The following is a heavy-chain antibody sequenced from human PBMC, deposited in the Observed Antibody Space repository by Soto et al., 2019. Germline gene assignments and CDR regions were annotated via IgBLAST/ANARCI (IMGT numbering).Heavy chain of an antibody. CDR3: ASSPYYDSSGYYAFDY. D-gene: IGHD3-22*01. Sequence: KTSETLSLTCAVYGGSVSGYYWSWIRQPPGKGLEWIGETNHSGSTNYNPSLKSRVTISVDTSKNQFSLKLSSVTAADTAVYYCASSPYYDSSGYYAFDYWGQGTLGTVS. CDR1: GGSVSGYY. J-gene: IGHJ4*02. V-gene: IGHV4-34*01. CDR2: TNHSGST.